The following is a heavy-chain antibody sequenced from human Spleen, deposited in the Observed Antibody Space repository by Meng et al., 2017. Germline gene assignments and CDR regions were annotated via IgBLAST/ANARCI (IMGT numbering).Heavy chain of an antibody. V-gene: IGHV4-39*07. CDR3: ARDLWELRYKAPFDP. J-gene: IGHJ5*02. Sequence: SETLSLTCTVSGGSISGGRYYWNWIRQSPGKRLEWIGSVYYSGITYYNPSLESRVTISVDTSKNQFSLKLSSMTAADTAVYYCARDLWELRYKAPFDPWGQGILVTVSS. D-gene: IGHD3-16*01. CDR2: VYYSGIT. CDR1: GGSISGGRYY.